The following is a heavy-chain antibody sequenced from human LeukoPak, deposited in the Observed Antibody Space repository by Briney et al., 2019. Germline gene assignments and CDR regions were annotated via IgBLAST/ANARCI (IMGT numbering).Heavy chain of an antibody. D-gene: IGHD3-10*01. Sequence: PSETLSLTCTVSGVSISSYYWSWIWQPPGKGLEWVGYIYYSGSTNYKPSLKSGVTISVDTSKNQFSLKLSSVTGADPAVYYCAGGGSGSPGFVYWGQATLVAVSS. V-gene: IGHV4-59*01. CDR1: GVSISSYY. CDR3: AGGGSGSPGFVY. CDR2: IYYSGST. J-gene: IGHJ4*02.